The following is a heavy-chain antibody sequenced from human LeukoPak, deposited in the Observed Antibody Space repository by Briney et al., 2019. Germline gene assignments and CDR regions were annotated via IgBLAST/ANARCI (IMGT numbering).Heavy chain of an antibody. V-gene: IGHV4-39*01. J-gene: IGHJ4*02. CDR1: GGSISSSSYY. CDR3: ARRSSFYSFDY. D-gene: IGHD2-15*01. Sequence: SETLSLTCTVSGGSISSSSYYWGWIRQPPGKGLEWIGSIYYSGSTYYNPSLKSRVTISVDTSKNQFSLKLSSVTAADTAVYYCARRSSFYSFDYWAREPWSPSPQ. CDR2: IYYSGST.